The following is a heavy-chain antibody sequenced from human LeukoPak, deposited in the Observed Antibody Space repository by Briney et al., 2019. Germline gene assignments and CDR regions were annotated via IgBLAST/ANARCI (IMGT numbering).Heavy chain of an antibody. V-gene: IGHV1-69*05. J-gene: IGHJ5*02. CDR3: ARGITIFNWFDP. CDR2: IIPIFGTA. D-gene: IGHD3-9*01. Sequence: SSVKVSCEASGGTFSSYAISWVRQAPGQGLEWMGGIIPIFGTANYAQKFQGRVTITTDESTSTAYMELSSLRSEDTAVYYCARGITIFNWFDPWGQGTLVTVSS. CDR1: GGTFSSYA.